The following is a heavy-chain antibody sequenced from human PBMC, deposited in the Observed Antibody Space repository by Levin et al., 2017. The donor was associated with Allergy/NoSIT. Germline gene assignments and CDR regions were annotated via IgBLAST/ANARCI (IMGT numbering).Heavy chain of an antibody. CDR2: INTDGATT. J-gene: IGHJ4*02. D-gene: IGHD3-10*01. V-gene: IGHV3-74*01. CDR3: VRDRNYGSGSHYRFLDY. Sequence: GESLKISCAASGFTFSYYWMHWVRQAPGKGLVWVSHINTDGATTTYADSVKGRFAISRDNAKNTLYLQMNSLRAEDTAVYYCVRDRNYGSGSHYRFLDYWRQGTLVTVSS. CDR1: GFTFSYYW.